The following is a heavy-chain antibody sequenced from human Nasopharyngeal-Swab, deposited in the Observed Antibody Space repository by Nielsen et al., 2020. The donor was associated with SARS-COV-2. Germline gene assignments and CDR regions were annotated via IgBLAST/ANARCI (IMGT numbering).Heavy chain of an antibody. CDR3: ARHTTTGGSGYYPDAFDI. V-gene: IGHV4-39*01. Sequence: SETLSLTCTVSGGSISSSSYYWGWIRQPPGKGLEWIGSIYYSGRTYNNPSLKSRVTISVDTSKNQFSLKLSSVTAADTAVYYCARHTTTGGSGYYPDAFDIWGQGTMVTVPS. J-gene: IGHJ3*02. D-gene: IGHD3-22*01. CDR2: IYYSGRT. CDR1: GGSISSSSYY.